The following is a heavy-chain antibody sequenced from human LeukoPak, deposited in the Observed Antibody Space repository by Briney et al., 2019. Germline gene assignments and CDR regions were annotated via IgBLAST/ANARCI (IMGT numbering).Heavy chain of an antibody. Sequence: ASVTVSCKASGYTFTAYYMHWVRQAPGQGLEWMGWINPNSGGTNYAQKFQGRVTMTRDTSISTAYMELSSVRAEDTALYYCAKDLHYYVAMDVWGQGTTVTVSS. CDR2: INPNSGGT. CDR3: AKDLHYYVAMDV. CDR1: GYTFTAYY. D-gene: IGHD3-10*02. J-gene: IGHJ6*02. V-gene: IGHV1-2*02.